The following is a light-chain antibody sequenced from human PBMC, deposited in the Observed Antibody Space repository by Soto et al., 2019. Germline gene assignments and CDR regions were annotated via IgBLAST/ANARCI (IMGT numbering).Light chain of an antibody. V-gene: IGLV1-44*01. Sequence: QAVVTQPPSASGAPGQRVTISCSGSRSNIGSQVVQWFQHIPGTAPKLLMQNNNERPSGVPDRFSGSKSGTSGTLDITGLQTGDEADYYCATWDGSLPGEVFGGGTKLTVL. CDR2: NNN. CDR3: ATWDGSLPGEV. J-gene: IGLJ2*01. CDR1: RSNIGSQV.